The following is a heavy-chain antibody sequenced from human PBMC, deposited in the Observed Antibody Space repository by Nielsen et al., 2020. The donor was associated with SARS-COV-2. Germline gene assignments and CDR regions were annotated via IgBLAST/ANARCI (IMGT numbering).Heavy chain of an antibody. CDR3: TRDPMLGYCSSTSCRRADAFDI. Sequence: GESLKISCTASGFTSGDYAMSWFRQAPGKGLEWVGFIRSKAYGGTTEYAASVKGRFTISRDDSKSIAYLQMNSLKTEDTAVYYCTRDPMLGYCSSTSCRRADAFDIWGQGTMVTVSS. CDR1: GFTSGDYA. D-gene: IGHD2-2*01. J-gene: IGHJ3*02. CDR2: IRSKAYGGTT. V-gene: IGHV3-49*03.